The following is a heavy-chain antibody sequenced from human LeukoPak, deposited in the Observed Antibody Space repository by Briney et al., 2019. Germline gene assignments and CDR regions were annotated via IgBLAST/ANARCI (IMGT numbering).Heavy chain of an antibody. CDR1: GFTSSSYS. CDR3: ARLQLGGHDY. Sequence: GGSLRLSCAASGFTSSSYSMNWVRQAPGKGLEWVSSISSSSSYIYYADSVKGRFTISRDNAKNSLYLQMNSLRAEDTAVYYCARLQLGGHDYWGQGTLVTVSS. D-gene: IGHD5-24*01. J-gene: IGHJ4*02. V-gene: IGHV3-21*01. CDR2: ISSSSSYI.